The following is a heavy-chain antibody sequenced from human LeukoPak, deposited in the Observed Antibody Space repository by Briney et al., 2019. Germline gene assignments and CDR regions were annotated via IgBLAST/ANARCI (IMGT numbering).Heavy chain of an antibody. J-gene: IGHJ3*02. D-gene: IGHD4-17*01. CDR1: GFTFSSYG. Sequence: GGSLRLSCAAPGFTFSSYGTHWVRQAPGKGLEWVAVIWYDGSKKNYAGSVKGRFTISRDNSKNTLYLEMNSLRAEDTAVYYCARPRTYGDGDAFDMWGQGTMVTVSS. CDR3: ARPRTYGDGDAFDM. CDR2: IWYDGSKK. V-gene: IGHV3-33*01.